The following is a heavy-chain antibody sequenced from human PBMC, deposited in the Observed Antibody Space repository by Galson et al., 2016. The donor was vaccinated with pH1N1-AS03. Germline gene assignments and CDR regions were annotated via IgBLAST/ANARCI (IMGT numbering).Heavy chain of an antibody. CDR3: VRQIKGGMDV. V-gene: IGHV6-1*01. Sequence: CAISGDSVSSNSVAWNWIRQSPSRGLEWLGRTYYRSKWFNEYPASVKSRITINSDTSENQFSLQLNSVTPEDTALYFCVRQIKGGMDVWGQGTTVTVSS. D-gene: IGHD5-24*01. CDR1: GDSVSSNSVA. J-gene: IGHJ6*02. CDR2: TYYRSKWFN.